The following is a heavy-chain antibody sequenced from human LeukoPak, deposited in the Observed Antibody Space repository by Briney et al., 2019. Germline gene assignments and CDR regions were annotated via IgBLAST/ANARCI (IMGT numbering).Heavy chain of an antibody. CDR2: ISYSGST. Sequence: KSSETLSLTCTVSGGSISSSNYYWGRIRQPPGKGLEWIGSISYSGSTYYNPSLKSRVTISVDTSKNQFSLKLSSVTAADTAVYYCARRTTVTTGRYFDYWGQGTLVTVSS. J-gene: IGHJ4*02. CDR3: ARRTTVTTGRYFDY. V-gene: IGHV4-39*01. CDR1: GGSISSSNYY. D-gene: IGHD4-11*01.